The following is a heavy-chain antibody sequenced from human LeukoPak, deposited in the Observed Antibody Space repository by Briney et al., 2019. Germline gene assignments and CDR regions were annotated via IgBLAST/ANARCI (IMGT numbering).Heavy chain of an antibody. V-gene: IGHV3-21*01. Sequence: GGSLRLSCAASGFTFSSYSMNWVRQAPGKGLEWVSCISSRSSYIYYADSVKGRFTISRDNAKNSLYLQMNSLRAEDTAVYYCARDYSLGATLDAFDIWGQGTMVTVSS. J-gene: IGHJ3*02. CDR2: ISSRSSYI. CDR3: ARDYSLGATLDAFDI. CDR1: GFTFSSYS. D-gene: IGHD3-16*01.